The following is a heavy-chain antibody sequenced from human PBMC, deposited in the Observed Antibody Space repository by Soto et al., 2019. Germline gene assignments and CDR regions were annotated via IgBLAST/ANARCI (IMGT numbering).Heavy chain of an antibody. V-gene: IGHV3-30*18. Sequence: QVQLVESGGGVVQPGRSLRLSCAASGFTFSSYGMHWVRQAPGKGLEWVAVISYDGSSEYYADSVKGRFTISRDISKNTLYLQMNSLRAEDTAVYHCAKGGYYDSSGLYIDYWGQGTLVTVSS. D-gene: IGHD3-22*01. CDR2: ISYDGSSE. CDR1: GFTFSSYG. J-gene: IGHJ4*02. CDR3: AKGGYYDSSGLYIDY.